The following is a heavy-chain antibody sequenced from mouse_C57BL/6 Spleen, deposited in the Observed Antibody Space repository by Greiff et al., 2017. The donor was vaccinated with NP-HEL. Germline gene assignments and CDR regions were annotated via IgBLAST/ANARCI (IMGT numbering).Heavy chain of an antibody. CDR1: GYTFTSYW. J-gene: IGHJ4*01. V-gene: IGHV1-69*01. CDR3: SSLGLRRAMDY. CDR2: IDPSDSYT. Sequence: QVQLQQSGAELVMPGASVKLSCKASGYTFTSYWMHWVKQRPGQGLEWIGEIDPSDSYTNYNQKVKGKSTLTVDKSSSTAYMQLSSLTSEDSAVYYCSSLGLRRAMDYWGQGTSVTVSS. D-gene: IGHD3-1*01.